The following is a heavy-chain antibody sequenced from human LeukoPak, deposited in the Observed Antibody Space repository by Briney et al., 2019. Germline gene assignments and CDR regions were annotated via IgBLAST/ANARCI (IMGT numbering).Heavy chain of an antibody. CDR3: AKVGYDSSGYWPSRFDY. D-gene: IGHD3-22*01. CDR2: ISGSGGST. CDR1: GFTFSSYA. Sequence: GGSLRLSCAASGFTFSSYAMSWVRQAPGKGLEWVSAISGSGGSTYYADSVKGRFTISRDNSKNTLYLQMNSLRAEDTAVYYCAKVGYDSSGYWPSRFDYWGQGTLVTVSS. J-gene: IGHJ4*02. V-gene: IGHV3-23*01.